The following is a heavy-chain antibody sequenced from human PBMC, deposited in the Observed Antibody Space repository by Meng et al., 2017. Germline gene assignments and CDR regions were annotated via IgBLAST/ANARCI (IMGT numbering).Heavy chain of an antibody. D-gene: IGHD3-22*01. V-gene: IGHV3-13*01. CDR3: ARGFYYDSSGYYYDY. J-gene: IGHJ4*02. CDR2: IGTAGDT. Sequence: GQVVEAGGGVVQPGGSLRLSCAASGFTFSSYDMHWVRQATGKGLEWVSAIGTAGDTYYPGSVKGRFTISRENAKNSLYLQMNSLRAGDTAVYYCARGFYYDSSGYYYDYWGQGTLVTVSS. CDR1: GFTFSSYD.